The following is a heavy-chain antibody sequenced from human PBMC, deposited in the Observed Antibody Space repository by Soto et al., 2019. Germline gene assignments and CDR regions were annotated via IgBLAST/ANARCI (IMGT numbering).Heavy chain of an antibody. CDR3: QPAYDSSGYYFDY. Sequence: SETLSLTCAVYGGSFSGYYWSWIRQPPGKGLEWIGEINHSGSTNYNPSLKSRVTISVDTSKNQFSLKLSSVTAADTAVYYCQPAYDSSGYYFDYWGQGTLVTVSS. CDR2: INHSGST. D-gene: IGHD3-22*01. V-gene: IGHV4-34*01. CDR1: GGSFSGYY. J-gene: IGHJ4*02.